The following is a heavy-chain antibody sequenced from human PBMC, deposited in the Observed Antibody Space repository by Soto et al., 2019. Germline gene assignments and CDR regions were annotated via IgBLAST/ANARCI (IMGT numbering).Heavy chain of an antibody. Sequence: GGSLRLSCAASGFTFSSYAMSWVRQAPGKGLEWVSAISGSGGSTYYADSVKGRFTISRDNSKNTLYLQMNSLRAEDTAVYYCAKDGFDGYSGYVGGLVDVRAKRTTVTGSS. CDR2: ISGSGGST. J-gene: IGHJ6*04. CDR3: AKDGFDGYSGYVGGLVDV. V-gene: IGHV3-23*01. D-gene: IGHD5-12*01. CDR1: GFTFSSYA.